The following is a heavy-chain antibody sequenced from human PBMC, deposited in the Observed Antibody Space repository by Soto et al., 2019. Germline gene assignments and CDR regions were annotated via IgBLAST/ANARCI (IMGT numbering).Heavy chain of an antibody. D-gene: IGHD4-17*01. CDR2: IYYSGST. V-gene: IGHV4-31*03. CDR3: ARDVYGDYAGDAFDI. CDR1: GGSISSGGYY. Sequence: PSETLSLTCTVSGGSISSGGYYWSWIRQHPGKGLEWIGYIYYSGSTYYNPSLKSRVTISVDTSKNQFSLKLSSVTAADTAVYYCARDVYGDYAGDAFDIWGQGTMVTVS. J-gene: IGHJ3*02.